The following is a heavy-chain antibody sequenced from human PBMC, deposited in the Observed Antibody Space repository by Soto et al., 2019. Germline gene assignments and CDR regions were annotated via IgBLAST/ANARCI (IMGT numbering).Heavy chain of an antibody. V-gene: IGHV5-51*01. CDR2: IYPGDSDT. CDR1: GDSFTSYW. CDR3: ARRTVADSDYYGMDV. J-gene: IGHJ6*02. Sequence: PGECLKISCKGSGDSFTSYWIGWVRQMPGKGLEWMGIIYPGDSDTRYSPSFQGQVTISADKSISTAYLQWSSLKASDTAMYYCARRTVADSDYYGMDVWGQGTMVTVSS. D-gene: IGHD6-19*01.